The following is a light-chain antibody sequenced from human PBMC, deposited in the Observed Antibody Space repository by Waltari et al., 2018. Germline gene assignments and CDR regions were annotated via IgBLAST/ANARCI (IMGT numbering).Light chain of an antibody. CDR3: QQCHSLPYT. J-gene: IGKJ2*01. V-gene: IGKV1-33*01. Sequence: DIQMTHSPSSLSAPVADSVTLTCQARQYLTTCLSWLQQKPGKAPPLLIYDVSNLEAGVVARFSGSGSGTQFSLTIRSLQPEDTATYYCQQCHSLPYTFGQGTKLQIK. CDR1: QYLTTC. CDR2: DVS.